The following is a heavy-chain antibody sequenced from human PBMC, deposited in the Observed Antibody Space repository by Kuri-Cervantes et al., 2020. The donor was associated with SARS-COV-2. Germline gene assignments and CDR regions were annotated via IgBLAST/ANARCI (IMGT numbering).Heavy chain of an antibody. D-gene: IGHD4-17*01. CDR3: ARHDYGDPLTYYYGMDV. V-gene: IGHV4-61*01. CDR1: GSSVGSGSYY. J-gene: IGHJ6*02. CDR2: IYYNGST. Sequence: ESLKISCTVSGSSVGSGSYYWSWIRQPPGKGLEWIGYIYYNGSTNYNPSLKSRVTISVDTSKNQFSLKLSSVTAADTAMYYCARHDYGDPLTYYYGMDVWGQGTTVTVSS.